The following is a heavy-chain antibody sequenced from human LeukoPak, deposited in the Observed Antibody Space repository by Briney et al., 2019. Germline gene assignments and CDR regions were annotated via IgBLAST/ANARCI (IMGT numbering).Heavy chain of an antibody. J-gene: IGHJ6*02. Sequence: PGRSLRLSCAASGFTFDTHGMHWVRQAPGQGLEWVAIIWYDGSIKYYSDSVKGRFTISRDNSKNTMYLQMNSLRDEDTAVYYCVRISCTGNSCKPYSYYDMDVSGQGTTVTVSS. CDR2: IWYDGSIK. V-gene: IGHV3-33*01. D-gene: IGHD2-15*01. CDR1: GFTFDTHG. CDR3: VRISCTGNSCKPYSYYDMDV.